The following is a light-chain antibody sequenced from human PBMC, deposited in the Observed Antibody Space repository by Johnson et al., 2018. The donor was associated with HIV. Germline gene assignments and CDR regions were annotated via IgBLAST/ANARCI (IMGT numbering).Light chain of an antibody. CDR1: SSNIGNND. J-gene: IGLJ1*01. Sequence: QSVLTQPPSVSAAPGQKVTISCSGSSSNIGNNDVSWYQQLPGTAPKLLIYDNNKRPSGIPARFSGSKSGTSATLGITGLQTGDEADYYCGTWDGSLRTGFFGTGTKFTVL. CDR3: GTWDGSLRTGF. V-gene: IGLV1-51*01. CDR2: DNN.